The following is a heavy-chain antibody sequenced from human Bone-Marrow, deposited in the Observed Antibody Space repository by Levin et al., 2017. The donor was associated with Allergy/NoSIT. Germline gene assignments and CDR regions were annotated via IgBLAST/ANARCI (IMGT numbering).Heavy chain of an antibody. CDR3: ARLGYYFEASVYNIDY. V-gene: IGHV4-39*01. Sequence: SETLSLTCTVSGGSISSSDYYWGWIRQTPGKGLDWIGSSYYSGSTNYKPSLKSRLTISVDTSKNQFSLRLRSMTATDTAVYYWARLGYYFEASVYNIDYWGQGTLVTVSS. CDR2: SYYSGST. D-gene: IGHD3-22*01. CDR1: GGSISSSDYY. J-gene: IGHJ4*02.